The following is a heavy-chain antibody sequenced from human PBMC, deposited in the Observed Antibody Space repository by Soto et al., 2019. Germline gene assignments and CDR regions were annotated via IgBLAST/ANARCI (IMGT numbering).Heavy chain of an antibody. CDR2: INAGNGNT. CDR1: GYTFTSYA. Sequence: QVQLVQSGAEVKKPGASVKVSCKASGYTFTSYAMHWVRQAPGQRLEWMGWINAGNGNTKYSQKFQGRVTITRDTSASTAYMELSSLRSEDTTVYYCARVSGWYYFDYWGQGTLVTVSS. J-gene: IGHJ4*02. V-gene: IGHV1-3*01. CDR3: ARVSGWYYFDY. D-gene: IGHD6-19*01.